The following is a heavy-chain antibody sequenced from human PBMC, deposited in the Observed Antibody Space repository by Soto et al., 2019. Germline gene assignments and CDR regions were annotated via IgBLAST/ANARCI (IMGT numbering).Heavy chain of an antibody. J-gene: IGHJ4*02. CDR3: TGEVASGY. CDR2: ISRDGGTK. Sequence: QVQLVESGGGVVQPGRSLRLSCAVSGFTVSTYGMHWVRQAPGKWLEWVAVISRDGGTKYYADSVKGRFTISRDNSRNTLFLEINSLRGDDMAVYYCTGEVASGYWGQGTLVTVSS. V-gene: IGHV3-30*03. CDR1: GFTVSTYG. D-gene: IGHD2-8*02.